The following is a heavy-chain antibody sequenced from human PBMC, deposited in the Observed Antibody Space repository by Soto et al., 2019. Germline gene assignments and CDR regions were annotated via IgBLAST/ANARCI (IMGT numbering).Heavy chain of an antibody. D-gene: IGHD3-10*01. CDR1: GFTFSIYA. V-gene: IGHV3-30-3*01. J-gene: IGHJ4*02. CDR3: VRGGYYGSGSYYTLFDH. CDR2: ISYDGGNE. Sequence: QVQLVESGGGVVQPGRSLRLSCAASGFTFSIYAMHWVRQAPGKGLEWVTVISYDGGNEYYADSVKGRFTISRDNSKNTLFLQMSSVRAEGTAVYYCVRGGYYGSGSYYTLFDHWGQGTLVTVSS.